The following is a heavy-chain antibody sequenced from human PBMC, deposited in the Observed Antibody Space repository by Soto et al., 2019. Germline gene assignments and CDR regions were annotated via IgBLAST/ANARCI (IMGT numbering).Heavy chain of an antibody. CDR1: GYTFTSYD. CDR3: ARAPYYDSSGYYFDY. CDR2: MNPNSGNT. D-gene: IGHD3-22*01. Sequence: QVQLVQSGAEVKKPGASVKVSCKASGYTFTSYDINWVRQAPGQGLEWMGWMNPNSGNTCYAQKFQGRVTMTRNTSISTGYMELSSMRSEDTAVYYCARAPYYDSSGYYFDYWGQGTLVTVSS. V-gene: IGHV1-8*01. J-gene: IGHJ4*02.